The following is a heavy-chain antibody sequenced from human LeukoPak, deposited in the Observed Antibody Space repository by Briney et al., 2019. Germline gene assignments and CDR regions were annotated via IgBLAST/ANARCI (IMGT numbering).Heavy chain of an antibody. CDR1: GFTFSSYG. CDR3: AKDRVTMIVADY. J-gene: IGHJ4*02. CDR2: IRYDGSNK. V-gene: IGHV3-30*02. D-gene: IGHD3-22*01. Sequence: PGGSLRLSCAASGFTFSSYGMHWVRQAPGKGLEWVAFIRYDGSNKYYADSVKGRFTISRDNSKNTLYLQMNSLRAEDTAVCYCAKDRVTMIVADYWGQGTLVTVSS.